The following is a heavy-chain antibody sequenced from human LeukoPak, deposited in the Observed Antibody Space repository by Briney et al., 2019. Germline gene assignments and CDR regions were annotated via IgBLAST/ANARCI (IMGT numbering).Heavy chain of an antibody. CDR1: GGSISSYY. V-gene: IGHV4-4*09. CDR2: IYTSGST. J-gene: IGHJ3*02. CDR3: ARRFFLGAFDI. Sequence: SETLSLTCTVSGGSISSYYWSWIRQPPGKGLEWIGYIYTSGSTNYNPSLKSQVTISVDTSKNQFSLKLSSVTAADTAVYYCARRFFLGAFDIWGQGTMVTVSS. D-gene: IGHD3-3*01.